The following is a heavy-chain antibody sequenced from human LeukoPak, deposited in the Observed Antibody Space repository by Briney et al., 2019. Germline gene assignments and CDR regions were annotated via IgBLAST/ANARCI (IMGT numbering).Heavy chain of an antibody. CDR1: EFTFDSYA. Sequence: SGGSLRLSCAASEFTFDSYAMNWVRQAPGKGLEWVSAISGSGANTYYANSVKGRFTISRDNSKSTLFLQMDSLRAEDTAIYYCAKTSVSSGWPGLFDFWGQGTLVTVSS. D-gene: IGHD6-19*01. V-gene: IGHV3-23*01. CDR3: AKTSVSSGWPGLFDF. J-gene: IGHJ4*02. CDR2: ISGSGANT.